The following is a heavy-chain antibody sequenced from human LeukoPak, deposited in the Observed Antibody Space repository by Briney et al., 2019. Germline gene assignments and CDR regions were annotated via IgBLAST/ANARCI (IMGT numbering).Heavy chain of an antibody. CDR1: GYRLNAYW. Sequence: GESLKISCKGSGYRLNAYWIAWVSQMPGTGLERRGMIYPDDSDTSYSPPFQGQVTISAYKSVRTAYLQWSSLKASDTAMYYCARPNITSYYDSRGYDAFDVWGQGTMVTVSS. D-gene: IGHD3-22*01. J-gene: IGHJ3*01. V-gene: IGHV5-51*01. CDR3: ARPNITSYYDSRGYDAFDV. CDR2: IYPDDSDT.